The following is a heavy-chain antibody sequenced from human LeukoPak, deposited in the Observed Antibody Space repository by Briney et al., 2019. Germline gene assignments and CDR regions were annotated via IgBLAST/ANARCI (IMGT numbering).Heavy chain of an antibody. CDR2: ISGSGAST. J-gene: IGHJ4*02. D-gene: IGHD1-26*01. Sequence: GGSLRLSCAASGFTFSSYWMSWVRQAPGKGLEWISGISGSGASTYYADSVKGRFTTSRDDSRNTLYLQMNSLRGDDTAVYYCAKDVGKWESLHFFDYWGQGTLVTVSS. CDR3: AKDVGKWESLHFFDY. CDR1: GFTFSSYW. V-gene: IGHV3-23*01.